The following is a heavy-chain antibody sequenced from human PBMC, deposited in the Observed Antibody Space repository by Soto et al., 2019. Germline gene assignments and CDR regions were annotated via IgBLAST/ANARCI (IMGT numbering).Heavy chain of an antibody. J-gene: IGHJ4*02. CDR1: GYTFSDYG. V-gene: IGHV1-18*01. Sequence: QVHLVQSEGEVKKPGASVKVSCKTSGYTFSDYGVSWVRQAPGQGLEWMGWINTVNGNTKYEQKFQGRVTFNIDTSTRTVVLELTSLKFDDAAVYYCARGFIPENYWGQGTRVTVSS. CDR3: ARGFIPENY. CDR2: INTVNGNT. D-gene: IGHD2-2*01.